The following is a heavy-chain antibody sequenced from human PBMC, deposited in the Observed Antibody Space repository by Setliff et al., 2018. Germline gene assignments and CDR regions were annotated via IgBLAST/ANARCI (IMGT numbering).Heavy chain of an antibody. D-gene: IGHD1-26*01. CDR3: TKAYSGSNDY. V-gene: IGHV4-4*02. CDR1: GGSISSPNW. Sequence: SETLSLTCAVSGGSISSPNWWNWVRQPPGKGLEWIGEIYHSGTTNYNPSLKSRVTMSVDKSRNQFSLRLTSVTAADTAIYYCTKAYSGSNDYWGQGTLVTVS. CDR2: IYHSGTT. J-gene: IGHJ4*02.